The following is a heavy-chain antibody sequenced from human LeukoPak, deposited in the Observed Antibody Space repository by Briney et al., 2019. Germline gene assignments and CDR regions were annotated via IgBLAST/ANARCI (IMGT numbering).Heavy chain of an antibody. V-gene: IGHV3-30-3*01. Sequence: PGGSLRLSCAASGFTFSSYAMHWVRQAPGKGLEWVAVISYDGSNKYYADSVKGRFTISRDNSKNTLYLQMNSLRAEDTAVYYCARSDSGYSGYDNYWGQGTLVTVSS. CDR3: ARSDSGYSGYDNY. CDR1: GFTFSSYA. CDR2: ISYDGSNK. J-gene: IGHJ4*02. D-gene: IGHD5-12*01.